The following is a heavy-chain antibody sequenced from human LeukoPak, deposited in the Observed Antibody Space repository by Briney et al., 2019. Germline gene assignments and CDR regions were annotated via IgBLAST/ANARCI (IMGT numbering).Heavy chain of an antibody. D-gene: IGHD2-15*01. CDR3: ARMKGRESCYFDY. V-gene: IGHV4-34*01. CDR1: GGSFSGYY. J-gene: IGHJ4*02. Sequence: SETLSLTCAVYGGSFSGYYWSWIRQPPGKGLEWIGEINHSGSTNYNPSLKSRVTISVDTSKNQFSLKLSSVTAADTAVYYCARMKGRESCYFDYWGQGTLVTVSS. CDR2: INHSGST.